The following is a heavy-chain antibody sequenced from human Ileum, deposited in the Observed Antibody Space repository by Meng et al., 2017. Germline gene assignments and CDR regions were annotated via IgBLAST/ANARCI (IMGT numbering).Heavy chain of an antibody. D-gene: IGHD6-19*01. J-gene: IGHJ5*02. CDR2: ISHDERTK. V-gene: IGHV3-30*07. CDR3: ATEKGSSGRAGWFDP. Sequence: CRLTLSNYHVHWVRQAPGRGLEWLAVISHDERTKIYEAPVKGRFTISRDNSKNTVDLQMNSLGAEDTAIYYCATEKGSSGRAGWFDPWGQGTQVTVSS. CDR1: RLTLSNYH.